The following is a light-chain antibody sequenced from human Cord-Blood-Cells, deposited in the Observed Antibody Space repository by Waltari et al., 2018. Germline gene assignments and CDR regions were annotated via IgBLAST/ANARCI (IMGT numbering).Light chain of an antibody. CDR1: SSNIGSNT. CDR2: SNN. V-gene: IGLV1-44*01. CDR3: AAWDDSLNGWV. J-gene: IGLJ3*02. Sequence: QSVLTQPPSASGTPGQRVTISCSGSSSNIGSNTVNWYQQLPGTAPKLPIYSNNQRPSGVPDRCSGSKSGTSASLAISGLQSEDEADYDCAAWDDSLNGWVFGGGTKLTVL.